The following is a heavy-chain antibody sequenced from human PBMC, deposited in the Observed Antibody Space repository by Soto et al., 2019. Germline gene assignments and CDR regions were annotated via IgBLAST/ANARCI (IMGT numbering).Heavy chain of an antibody. CDR3: ARDRANWFDP. CDR2: IWYDGSKK. J-gene: IGHJ5*02. Sequence: QVQEVESGGGVVQPGRSLRLSCAVSGFTYTNYGMHWVRQAPGKGLEWVAVIWYDGSKKYYLDSVKGRFTISRDNSKNTLDLEMNDLRAEDTAVYYCARDRANWFDPWGQGTLVTVSS. CDR1: GFTYTNYG. V-gene: IGHV3-33*01.